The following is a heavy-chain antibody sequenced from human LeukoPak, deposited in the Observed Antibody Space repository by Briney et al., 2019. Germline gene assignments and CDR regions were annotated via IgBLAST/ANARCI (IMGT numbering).Heavy chain of an antibody. CDR3: ARHGGFSNGREFDY. J-gene: IGHJ4*02. CDR1: GGSISSYY. Sequence: SETLSLTCTVSGGSISSYYWSWIRQPPGKGLEWIGYISYSGSTNYNPSLKSRVTISIDTSKNQFSLKLSSVTAADTAVYYCARHGGFSNGREFDYWGQGTLVTVSS. D-gene: IGHD1-1*01. V-gene: IGHV4-59*08. CDR2: ISYSGST.